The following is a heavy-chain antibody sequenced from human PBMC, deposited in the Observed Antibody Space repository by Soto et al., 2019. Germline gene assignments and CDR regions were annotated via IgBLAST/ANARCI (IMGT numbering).Heavy chain of an antibody. CDR3: ATVGTNPSLDFDR. CDR1: GFTFGDYA. Sequence: GGYMRLSCTASGFTFGDYAMSWVRQAPGKGLEWVGFIRSKAYGGTTEYAASVKGRFTISRDDSKSIAYLQMNSLKTEDTAVYYCATVGTNPSLDFDRWGQGTMVT. D-gene: IGHD3-16*01. J-gene: IGHJ3*02. V-gene: IGHV3-49*04. CDR2: IRSKAYGGTT.